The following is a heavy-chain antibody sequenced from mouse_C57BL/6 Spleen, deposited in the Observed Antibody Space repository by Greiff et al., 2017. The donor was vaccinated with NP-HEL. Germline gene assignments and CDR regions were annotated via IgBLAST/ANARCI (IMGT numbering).Heavy chain of an antibody. CDR1: GFSLTSYG. CDR2: IWSGGST. CDR3: ARLGLDAMDY. D-gene: IGHD4-1*01. Sequence: VMLVESGPGLVQPSQSLSITCTVSGFSLTSYGVHWVRQSPGQGLEWLGVIWSGGSTDYNAAFISRLSISKDNSKSQVFFKMNSLQADDTAIYYCARLGLDAMDYWGQGTSVTVSS. J-gene: IGHJ4*01. V-gene: IGHV2-2*01.